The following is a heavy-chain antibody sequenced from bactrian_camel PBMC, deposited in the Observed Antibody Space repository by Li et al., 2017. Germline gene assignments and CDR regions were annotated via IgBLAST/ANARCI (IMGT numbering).Heavy chain of an antibody. J-gene: IGHJ4*01. V-gene: IGHV3S54*01. CDR2: IRLRTGYT. CDR1: RDTNTDPFHC. D-gene: IGHD6*01. Sequence: VQLVESGGGSVQAGGSLTLSCAAARDTNTDPFHCMAWFRQTPGKEREAVAVIRLRTGYTYYADSVEGRFTISRDSAKTTTYLQMNNLESEDTAMYYCAADVGSMSGNCQPNYWGQGTQVTVS. CDR3: AADVGSMSGNCQPNY.